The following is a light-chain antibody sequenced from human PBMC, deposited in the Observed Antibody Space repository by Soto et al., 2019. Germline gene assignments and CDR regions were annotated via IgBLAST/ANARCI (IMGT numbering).Light chain of an antibody. CDR3: QHSNSYAWT. CDR1: QTINNW. J-gene: IGKJ1*01. CDR2: HAS. V-gene: IGKV1-5*01. Sequence: DIQMTQSPSTLSASIGDRVTITCRASQTINNWLAWYQQKPGKAPNLLIYHASNLETGVPSRFSGSAFGTEFTLTISSLQPDDFSTYWCQHSNSYAWTFGQESKV.